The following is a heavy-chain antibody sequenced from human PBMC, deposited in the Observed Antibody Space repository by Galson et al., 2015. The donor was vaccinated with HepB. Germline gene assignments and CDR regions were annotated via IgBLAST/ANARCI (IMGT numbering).Heavy chain of an antibody. J-gene: IGHJ4*02. CDR2: ISTSGGTV. D-gene: IGHD3-16*01. Sequence: SLRLSCAGSGYTFGDYYMSWIRQSPERGLEHISFISTSGGTVNYIDSVKGRFTISRDNTKNSLHLQMDSLTSDDTAVYYCTRDHYYGSAFWGRGTLVTVS. V-gene: IGHV3-11*01. CDR1: GYTFGDYY. CDR3: TRDHYYGSAF.